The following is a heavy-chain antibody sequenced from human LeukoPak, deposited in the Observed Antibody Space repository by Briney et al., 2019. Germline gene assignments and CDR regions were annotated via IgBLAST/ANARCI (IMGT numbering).Heavy chain of an antibody. CDR3: ARLDDYSNYRTNY. V-gene: IGHV1-69*01. CDR1: GGTFSSYA. J-gene: IGHJ4*02. Sequence: ASVKVSCKASGGTFSSYAISWVRQAPGQGLEWMGGIIPIFGTANYAQKFLGRVTITADESTSTAYTELSSLRSEDTAVYYCARLDDYSNYRTNYWGQGTLVTVSS. D-gene: IGHD4-11*01. CDR2: IIPIFGTA.